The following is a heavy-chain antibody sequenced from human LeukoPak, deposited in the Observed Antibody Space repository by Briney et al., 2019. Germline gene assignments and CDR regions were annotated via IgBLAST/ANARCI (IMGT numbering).Heavy chain of an antibody. CDR1: GLAFSTYA. Sequence: GGSLRLSCAASGLAFSTYAIHWVRQAPGKGLEWVALISFDASSKYYADSLQGRFTLSRDNSKNTLFLQMNSLRAEDTAVYYCVREGTSVTANDALDIWGQGTMVTVSS. D-gene: IGHD4-17*01. CDR3: VREGTSVTANDALDI. V-gene: IGHV3-30-3*01. CDR2: ISFDASSK. J-gene: IGHJ3*02.